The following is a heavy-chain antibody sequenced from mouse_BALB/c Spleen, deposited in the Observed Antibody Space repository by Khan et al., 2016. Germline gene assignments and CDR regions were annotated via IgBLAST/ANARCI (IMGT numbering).Heavy chain of an antibody. CDR2: INPSSGYT. V-gene: IGHV1-4*01. Sequence: VELVESGAELARPGASVKMSCKASGYTFTSYTMHWVKQRPGQGLEWIGYINPSSGYTKYNQKFKDKATLTADKSSSTAYMQLSSLASEDSAVYYCARTLERWGQGTTLTVSS. CDR3: ARTLER. CDR1: GYTFTSYT. J-gene: IGHJ2*01.